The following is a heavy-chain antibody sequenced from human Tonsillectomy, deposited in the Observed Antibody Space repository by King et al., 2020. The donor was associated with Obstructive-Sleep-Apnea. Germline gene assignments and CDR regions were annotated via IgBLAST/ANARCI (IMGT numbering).Heavy chain of an antibody. CDR2: IYYTGTT. D-gene: IGHD5-24*01. CDR1: GASISNSRYS. J-gene: IGHJ4*02. V-gene: IGHV4-39*07. CDR3: AGGIDGYNAGYFDY. Sequence: QLQESGPGLVKPSETLSLTCTVSGASISNSRYSWGWIRQPPGKGLECIGTIYYTGTTYSNPSLKSRVTISVDKSKNQFSLKLTSVTAADTAVYYCAGGIDGYNAGYFDYGGQGTLATVSS.